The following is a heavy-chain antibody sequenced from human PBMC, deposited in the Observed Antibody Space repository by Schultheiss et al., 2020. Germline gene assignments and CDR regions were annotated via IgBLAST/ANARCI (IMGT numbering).Heavy chain of an antibody. J-gene: IGHJ4*02. CDR3: ARAGAARLDPSDY. CDR1: GGSFSGYY. V-gene: IGHV4-34*01. Sequence: SQTLSLTCAVYGGSFSGYYWSWIRQPPGKGLEWIGEINHSGSTNYNPSLKSRVTISVDTSKNQFSLKLSSVTAADTAVYYCARAGAARLDPSDYWGQGTLVTVSS. D-gene: IGHD6-6*01. CDR2: INHSGST.